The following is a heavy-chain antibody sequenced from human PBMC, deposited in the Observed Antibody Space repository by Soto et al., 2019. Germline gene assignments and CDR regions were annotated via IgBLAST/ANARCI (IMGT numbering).Heavy chain of an antibody. D-gene: IGHD6-13*01. CDR1: GGTFSSYA. Sequence: VKVSCKASGGTFSSYAISWVRQAPGQGLEWMGGIIPIFGTANYAQKFQGRVTITADESTSTAYMELSSLRSEDTAVYYCARGSSSSWYDWFDPWGQEPWSPSPQ. V-gene: IGHV1-69*01. CDR3: ARGSSSSWYDWFDP. J-gene: IGHJ5*02. CDR2: IIPIFGTA.